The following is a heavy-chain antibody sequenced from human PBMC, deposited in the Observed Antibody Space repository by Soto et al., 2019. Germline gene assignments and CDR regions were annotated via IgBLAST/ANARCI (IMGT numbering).Heavy chain of an antibody. D-gene: IGHD2-15*01. Sequence: GGSLRLSCAASGFTFSSYSMNWVRQAPGKGLEWVSSLSSNSSFIYYADSVKGRFTISRDNAKNSLYLQMNSLRAEDTAVYYCARGPIKNIVVVVAAKGSRTRTSGAIDYWGQGTLVTVSS. V-gene: IGHV3-21*01. CDR2: LSSNSSFI. CDR3: ARGPIKNIVVVVAAKGSRTRTSGAIDY. J-gene: IGHJ4*02. CDR1: GFTFSSYS.